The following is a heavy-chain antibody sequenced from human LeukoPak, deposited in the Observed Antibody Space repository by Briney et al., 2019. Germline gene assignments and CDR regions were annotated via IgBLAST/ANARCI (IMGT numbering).Heavy chain of an antibody. Sequence: ASVKVSCKASGYTFTNFGIIWVRQAPGQGLEWMGWIGPYTGKTNYAQKFQGRVTVTTDTSTTTAYMELRSLRSDDTAVYYCASCHCTNGVCYGECEYFQEWGQGTLVTVSS. V-gene: IGHV1-18*01. CDR1: GYTFTNFG. CDR3: ASCHCTNGVCYGECEYFQE. J-gene: IGHJ1*01. D-gene: IGHD2-8*01. CDR2: IGPYTGKT.